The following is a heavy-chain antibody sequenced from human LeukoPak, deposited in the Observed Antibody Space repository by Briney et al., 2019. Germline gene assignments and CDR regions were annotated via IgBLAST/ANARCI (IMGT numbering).Heavy chain of an antibody. D-gene: IGHD3-10*01. Sequence: GGSLRLSCTASGFTFSTYSMTWVRQAPGKGLEWVSSISGSGRSTYYADSVKGRFTISRDNSRDTLYLQMNSLSAEDTAMYFCARATFYYGSGGRYYFDYWGQGTLVTVSS. CDR3: ARATFYYGSGGRYYFDY. J-gene: IGHJ4*02. V-gene: IGHV3-23*01. CDR1: GFTFSTYS. CDR2: ISGSGRST.